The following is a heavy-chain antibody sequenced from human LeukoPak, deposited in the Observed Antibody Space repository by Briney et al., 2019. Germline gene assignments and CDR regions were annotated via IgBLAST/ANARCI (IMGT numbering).Heavy chain of an antibody. CDR3: AKWDYSDSGGYPDPSNDF. CDR1: GFTFSSYA. V-gene: IGHV3-23*01. Sequence: GGSLRLSCAASGFTFSSYAMSWVRQAPGKGLEWVSAISGSGYNTYYADSAKGRFTISRDNSRNTLYLQMNSLRGEDTAVYYCAKWDYSDSGGYPDPSNDFWGQGTLVTVSS. D-gene: IGHD3-10*01. CDR2: ISGSGYNT. J-gene: IGHJ4*02.